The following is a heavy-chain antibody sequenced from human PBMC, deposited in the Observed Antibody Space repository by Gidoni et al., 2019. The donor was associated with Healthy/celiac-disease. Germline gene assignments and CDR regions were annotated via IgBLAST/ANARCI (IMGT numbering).Heavy chain of an antibody. Sequence: EVQLVESGGGLVQPGGPLVLSGAPSGFPFIRIWVSWVRQAPGKGLEWVANIKQDGSEKYYVDSVKGRFTISRDNAKNSLYLQMNSLRAEDTAVYYCASSGFGSYYDFWSGYDSPPDYWGQGTLVTVSS. J-gene: IGHJ4*02. CDR1: GFPFIRIW. V-gene: IGHV3-7*01. CDR3: ASSGFGSYYDFWSGYDSPPDY. D-gene: IGHD3-3*01. CDR2: IKQDGSEK.